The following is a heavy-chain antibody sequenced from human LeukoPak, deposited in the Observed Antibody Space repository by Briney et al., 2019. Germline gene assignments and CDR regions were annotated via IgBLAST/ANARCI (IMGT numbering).Heavy chain of an antibody. CDR3: ARGPKTARYFDY. CDR2: INPNTGGT. J-gene: IGHJ4*02. Sequence: GASVKVSCKASGYSFTGYYMHWVRQAPGQGLEWMGWINPNTGGTNYAQKFQGWVTMTRDTSISTAYMELSRLRSDDTAVYYCARGPKTARYFDYWGQGTLVTVSS. V-gene: IGHV1-2*04. CDR1: GYSFTGYY. D-gene: IGHD1-1*01.